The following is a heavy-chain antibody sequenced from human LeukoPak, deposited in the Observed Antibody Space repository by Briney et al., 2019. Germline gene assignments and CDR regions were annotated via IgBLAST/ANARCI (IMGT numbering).Heavy chain of an antibody. D-gene: IGHD5-24*01. CDR2: IIPIFGTA. V-gene: IGHV1-69*01. CDR3: ARDGRDGYNYNYYYGMDV. Sequence: SVKASFKASGGTFSSYAISWVRQAPGQGLEWMGGIIPIFGTANYAQKFQGRVTITADESTSTAYMELSSLRSEDTAVYYCARDGRDGYNYNYYYGMDVWGQGTTVTVSS. J-gene: IGHJ6*02. CDR1: GGTFSSYA.